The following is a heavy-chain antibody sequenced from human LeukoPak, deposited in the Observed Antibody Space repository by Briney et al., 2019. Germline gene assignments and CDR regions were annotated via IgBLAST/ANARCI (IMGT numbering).Heavy chain of an antibody. Sequence: VATVKISCKVSGYTFTDYYMHWVQQAPGKGLERMGLVDPEDGETIYAEKFQGRVTITADTSTDTAYMELSSLRSEDTAVYYCATDSEVAAAGTGVYNWFDPWGQGTLVTVSS. D-gene: IGHD6-13*01. CDR1: GYTFTDYY. J-gene: IGHJ5*02. CDR3: ATDSEVAAAGTGVYNWFDP. CDR2: VDPEDGET. V-gene: IGHV1-69-2*01.